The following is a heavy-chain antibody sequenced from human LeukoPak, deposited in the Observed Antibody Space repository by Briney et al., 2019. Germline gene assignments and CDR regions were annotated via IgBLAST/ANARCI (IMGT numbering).Heavy chain of an antibody. CDR3: AKVPNTVTILPARYFDY. D-gene: IGHD4-17*01. J-gene: IGHJ4*02. CDR2: ISYDGSNK. Sequence: GGSLRLSCAASGFTFSSYGMHWVRQAPGKGLEWVAVISYDGSNKYYADSVKGRFTTSRDNSKNTLYLQMNSLRAEDTAVYYCAKVPNTVTILPARYFDYWGQGTLVTVSS. CDR1: GFTFSSYG. V-gene: IGHV3-30*18.